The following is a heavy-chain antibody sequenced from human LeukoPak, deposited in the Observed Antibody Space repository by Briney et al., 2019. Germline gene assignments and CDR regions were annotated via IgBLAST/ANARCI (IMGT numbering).Heavy chain of an antibody. CDR1: GYTFTGYY. D-gene: IGHD3-3*01. CDR3: ARDSNDFWSDYRTIGY. Sequence: GASVKVSCKASGYTFTGYYMHWVRQAPGLGLEWMGWINPNSGGTNYAQKFQGRVTMTRDTSISTAYMELSRLRSDDTAVYYCARDSNDFWSDYRTIGYWGQGTLVTVSS. J-gene: IGHJ4*02. V-gene: IGHV1-2*02. CDR2: INPNSGGT.